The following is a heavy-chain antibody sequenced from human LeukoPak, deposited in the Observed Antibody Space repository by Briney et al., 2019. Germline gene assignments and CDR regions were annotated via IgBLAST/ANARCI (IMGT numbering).Heavy chain of an antibody. D-gene: IGHD6-19*01. V-gene: IGHV3-48*04. J-gene: IGHJ4*02. CDR3: ARYRAVADLYYFDY. Sequence: SGGSLRLSCATSGFSFTSYSMIWVRQAPGKGLECVSSIGPIGSALFYADSVKGRFTISRDNAKKSLYLQINSLRPEDTAVYYCARYRAVADLYYFDYWGQGTLVTVSS. CDR1: GFSFTSYS. CDR2: IGPIGSAL.